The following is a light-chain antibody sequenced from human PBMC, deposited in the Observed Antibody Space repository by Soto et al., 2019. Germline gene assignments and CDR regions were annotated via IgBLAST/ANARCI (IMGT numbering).Light chain of an antibody. CDR1: SSNIGAGYD. V-gene: IGLV1-40*01. Sequence: QSVLTQPPSVSGAPGQRVTISCTGISSNIGAGYDVHWYQQLPGTAPKLLIYGNSNRPSGVPDRFSGSKSGTSASLAITGLQAEDEADYYCQSYDSSLSGSLVFGTGTKVTVL. J-gene: IGLJ1*01. CDR2: GNS. CDR3: QSYDSSLSGSLV.